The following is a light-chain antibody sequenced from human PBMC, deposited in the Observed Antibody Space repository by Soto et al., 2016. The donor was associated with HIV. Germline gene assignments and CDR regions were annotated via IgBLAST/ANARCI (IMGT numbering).Light chain of an antibody. CDR1: QNINNW. V-gene: IGKV1-5*03. CDR3: QQYYSYHT. J-gene: IGKJ2*01. Sequence: DIQMTQSPSTLSASIGDRVTITCRASQNINNWLAWYQQKPGKAPKFLIYKASNLENGVPSRFSGSGSGTEFTLTISSLQPDDFATYYCQQYYSYHTFGHG. CDR2: KAS.